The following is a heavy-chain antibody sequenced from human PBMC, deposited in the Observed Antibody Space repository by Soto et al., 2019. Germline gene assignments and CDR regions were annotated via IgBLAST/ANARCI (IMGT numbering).Heavy chain of an antibody. D-gene: IGHD2-21*01. Sequence: GGSLRLSCAASGFTFSSYGMHWVRQAPGKGLEWVSDIRNSGSNKYYADSVKGRFTIFRDNAKNSLYLQVGSLRDEDTAVYYCARGRLWSFDLWGQGTLVTVSS. CDR3: ARGRLWSFDL. J-gene: IGHJ5*02. V-gene: IGHV3-33*01. CDR2: IRNSGSNK. CDR1: GFTFSSYG.